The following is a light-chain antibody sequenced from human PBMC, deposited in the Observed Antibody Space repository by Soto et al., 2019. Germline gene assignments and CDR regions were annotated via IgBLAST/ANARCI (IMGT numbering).Light chain of an antibody. CDR1: QNISSY. V-gene: IGKV1-39*01. CDR2: AAS. J-gene: IGKJ5*01. CDR3: QQSYSTPIT. Sequence: DIQITQSPSSLSASVGDRVTIPCRASQNISSYLNWYQQKPGKAPKLLIYAASSLQSGVPSRFSGSGSGTDFTLTISSLQPEDFATYYCQQSYSTPITLGQGTRLEIK.